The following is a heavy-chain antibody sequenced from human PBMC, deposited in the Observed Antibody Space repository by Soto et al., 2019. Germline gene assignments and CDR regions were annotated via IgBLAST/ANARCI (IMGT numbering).Heavy chain of an antibody. CDR2: LSGNSGTT. V-gene: IGHV3-23*01. D-gene: IGHD3-3*01. Sequence: EVQLLESGGGLVQPGGSLRLSCAASGFTFSSYAMTWVRQAPGKGLEWVSALSGNSGTTYSADSVKGRFTISRDNSRNTLYLQMSSLRAEDTALYYCAKGSKFTIFSANDFWGQGTLVTVSP. CDR3: AKGSKFTIFSANDF. J-gene: IGHJ4*02. CDR1: GFTFSSYA.